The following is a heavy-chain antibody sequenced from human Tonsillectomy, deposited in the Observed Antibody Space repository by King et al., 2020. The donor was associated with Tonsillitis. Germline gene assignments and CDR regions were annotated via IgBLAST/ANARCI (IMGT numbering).Heavy chain of an antibody. J-gene: IGHJ4*02. Sequence: QLVESGGGLVQPGGSLRLSCAASGFTFSSYAMSWVRQAPGKGLEWVSAISGSGGSIYYADSVKGRFTISRDNSKNTLYLQVNSLRAEDTAVYYWAKEYYDILTGYYVLPFDYWGKGTLVTVSS. CDR2: ISGSGGSI. V-gene: IGHV3-23*04. CDR1: GFTFSSYA. D-gene: IGHD3-9*01. CDR3: AKEYYDILTGYYVLPFDY.